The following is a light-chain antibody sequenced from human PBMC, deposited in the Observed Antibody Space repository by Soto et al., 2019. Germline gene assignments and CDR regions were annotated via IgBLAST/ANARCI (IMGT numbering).Light chain of an antibody. CDR3: QQLNSYPLS. CDR2: GAH. V-gene: IGKV1-9*01. J-gene: IGKJ4*01. CDR1: QDISSY. Sequence: DIQFTQSPSLLSASVGDRVTITCRASQDISSYLAWYQQKPGRAPELLIHGAHSLHSGVPSRFSGSGSGTEFSLTISSLQTEDFATYYCQQLNSYPLSFGGGTKVDIK.